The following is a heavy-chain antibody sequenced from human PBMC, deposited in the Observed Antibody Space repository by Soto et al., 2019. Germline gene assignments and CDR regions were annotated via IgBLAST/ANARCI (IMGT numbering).Heavy chain of an antibody. CDR2: TRNKAANYMA. Sequence: EVQLVQSGGGLVQPGGSPRLSCAASGFIFSDYYMDWVRQVPGKGLEWIGRTRNKAANYMAEYVASVKGRFIISRDDSQDSMYLQMHSLRTEGTAVYFCARDTGGSYDYWGQGALVTVSS. CDR3: ARDTGGSYDY. J-gene: IGHJ4*02. D-gene: IGHD1-26*01. CDR1: GFIFSDYY. V-gene: IGHV3-72*01.